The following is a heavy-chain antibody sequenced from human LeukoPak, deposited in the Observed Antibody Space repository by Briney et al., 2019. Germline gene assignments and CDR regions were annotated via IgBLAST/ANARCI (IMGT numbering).Heavy chain of an antibody. Sequence: SETLSLTCAVYGGSFSGYYWSWIRQPPGKGLEWIGEINHSGSTNYNPSLKSRVTISVDTSKNQFSLKLSSVTAADTAVYYCARGRRYIKYYFDYWGQGTLVTVSS. V-gene: IGHV4-34*01. CDR3: ARGRRYIKYYFDY. J-gene: IGHJ4*02. CDR2: INHSGST. D-gene: IGHD5-18*01. CDR1: GGSFSGYY.